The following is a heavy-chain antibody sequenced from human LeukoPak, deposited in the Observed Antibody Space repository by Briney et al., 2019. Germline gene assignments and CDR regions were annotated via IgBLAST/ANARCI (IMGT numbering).Heavy chain of an antibody. CDR1: GYTFTGYY. D-gene: IGHD3-16*02. J-gene: IGHJ4*02. CDR3: ARTYYDYVWGSYRYEVTGFDY. Sequence: ASVKVSCEASGYTFTGYYMHWVRQAPGQGLEWMGRINPNSGGTNYAQKFQGRVTMTRDTSISTAYMELSRLRSDDTAVYYCARTYYDYVWGSYRYEVTGFDYWGQGTLVTVSS. V-gene: IGHV1-2*06. CDR2: INPNSGGT.